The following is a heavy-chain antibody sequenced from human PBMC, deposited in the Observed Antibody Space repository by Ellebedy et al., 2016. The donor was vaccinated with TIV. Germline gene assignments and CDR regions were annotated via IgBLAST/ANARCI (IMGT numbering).Heavy chain of an antibody. J-gene: IGHJ4*02. CDR1: GYTFTSYY. V-gene: IGHV1-46*01. D-gene: IGHD3-22*01. Sequence: VSVKVSCKASGYTFTSYYMYWVRQAPGQGLEWMGIINPSGCSSNYAQKFQGRVTMTRDTSTSTVYMELSSLRSEDTAVYYCARGDKYYYDSSGYYYTYWGQGTLVTVSS. CDR3: ARGDKYYYDSSGYYYTY. CDR2: INPSGCSS.